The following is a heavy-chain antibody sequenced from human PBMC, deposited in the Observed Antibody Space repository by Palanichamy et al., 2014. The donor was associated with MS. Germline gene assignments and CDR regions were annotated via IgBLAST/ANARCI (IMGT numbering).Heavy chain of an antibody. CDR1: GFTFSSYS. D-gene: IGHD6-13*01. CDR2: ISSSSSSYI. Sequence: EVQLVESGEAWSSLGGPVRLSCAASGFTFSSYSMNWVCQAPGKGLEWVSSISSSSSSYIYYADSVKGRFTISRDNAKNSLYLQMNSLRAEDTAVYYCARDTYSSSRLSLFDLWGRGTLVTVSS. CDR3: ARDTYSSSRLSLFDL. V-gene: IGHV3-21*01. J-gene: IGHJ2*01.